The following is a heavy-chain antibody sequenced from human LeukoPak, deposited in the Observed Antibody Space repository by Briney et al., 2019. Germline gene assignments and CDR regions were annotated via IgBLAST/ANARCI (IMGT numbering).Heavy chain of an antibody. D-gene: IGHD1-14*01. J-gene: IGHJ4*02. V-gene: IGHV3-30*03. Sequence: PGRSLRLSCAASGFTFSSHGIHWVRQAPGKGLEWVALISYDGNSKHYADSVKGRFTVSRDTSKNTHYLEMSGLRTEDTALYYCARDISWSFDYWGQGTLVTVSS. CDR2: ISYDGNSK. CDR3: ARDISWSFDY. CDR1: GFTFSSHG.